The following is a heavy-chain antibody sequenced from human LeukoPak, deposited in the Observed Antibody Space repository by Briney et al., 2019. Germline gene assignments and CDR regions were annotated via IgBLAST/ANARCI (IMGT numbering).Heavy chain of an antibody. Sequence: SETLSLTCTVSGGSISSGSYYWGWIRQPAGKGLEWIGRIYTSGSTNYNPSLKSRVTISVDTSKNQFSLKLSSVTAADTAVYYCARASSPLLSGYRGYFQHWGQGTLVTVSS. D-gene: IGHD5-12*01. V-gene: IGHV4-61*02. J-gene: IGHJ1*01. CDR1: GGSISSGSYY. CDR2: IYTSGST. CDR3: ARASSPLLSGYRGYFQH.